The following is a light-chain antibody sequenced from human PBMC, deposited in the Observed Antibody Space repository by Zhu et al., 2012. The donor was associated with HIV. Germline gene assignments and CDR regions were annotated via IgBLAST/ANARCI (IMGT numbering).Light chain of an antibody. CDR2: DTS. V-gene: IGKV3-11*01. J-gene: IGKJ4*01. Sequence: IVLTQSPATLSLSPGERATVSCRASRSVRSFLAWYQQKPGQAPRLLIYDTSKRATGIPARFSGSGSGTDFTLTISSLEPEDSAVYYCQQRNSNWFTFGGGTKVEIK. CDR3: QQRNSNWFT. CDR1: RSVRSF.